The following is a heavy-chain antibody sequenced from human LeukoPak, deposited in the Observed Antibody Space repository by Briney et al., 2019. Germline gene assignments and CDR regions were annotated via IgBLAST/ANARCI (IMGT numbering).Heavy chain of an antibody. J-gene: IGHJ4*02. CDR3: ARGGRGALTDY. D-gene: IGHD1-14*01. V-gene: IGHV4-59*01. CDR1: GGSISSYY. Sequence: SETLSLTCTVSGGSISSYYWSWIRQPPGKGLEWIGYIYYSGSTNYNPSLKSRVTISVDTSKNQFSLKLSSVTAADTAVYYCARGGRGALTDYWGQGTLVTVPS. CDR2: IYYSGST.